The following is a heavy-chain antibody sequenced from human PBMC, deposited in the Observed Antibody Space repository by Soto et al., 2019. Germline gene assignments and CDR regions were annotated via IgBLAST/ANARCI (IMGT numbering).Heavy chain of an antibody. J-gene: IGHJ6*02. CDR2: INGGTGQT. V-gene: IGHV1-3*01. CDR3: ARGKGMEENYYYYGMDI. CDR1: GYTFSTYA. Sequence: ASVKVSCKASGYTFSTYALHWVRQAPGQSLEWMGWINGGTGQTRYSQRFQDRVTITRDTSAKTTYMDLTSLRSEDTAVYYCARGKGMEENYYYYGMDIWGQGTTVTVSS. D-gene: IGHD1-1*01.